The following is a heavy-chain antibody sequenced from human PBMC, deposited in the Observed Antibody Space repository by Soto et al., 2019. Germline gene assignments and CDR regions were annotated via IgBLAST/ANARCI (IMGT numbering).Heavy chain of an antibody. Sequence: GGSLRLSCAASGFTFDDYAMHWVRQAPGKGLEWVSGISWNSGSIGYADSVKGRFTISRDNAKNSLYLQMNSLRAEDTALYYCAKDRKRTMVRGVIDYWGQGTLVTVSS. D-gene: IGHD3-10*01. J-gene: IGHJ4*02. CDR2: ISWNSGSI. CDR3: AKDRKRTMVRGVIDY. CDR1: GFTFDDYA. V-gene: IGHV3-9*01.